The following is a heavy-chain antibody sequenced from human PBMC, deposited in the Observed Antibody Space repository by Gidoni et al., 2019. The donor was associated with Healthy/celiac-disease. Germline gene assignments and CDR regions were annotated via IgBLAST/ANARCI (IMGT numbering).Heavy chain of an antibody. CDR3: ARVDYFSYGMDV. CDR2: INHSGST. D-gene: IGHD3-16*01. J-gene: IGHJ6*02. CDR1: GGSFSGYY. Sequence: QVQLQQWGAGLLKPSETLSLTCAVYGGSFSGYYWSWIRQPPGKGLEWIGEINHSGSTNYNPSLKSRVTISVDTSKNQFSLKLSSVTAADTAVYYCARVDYFSYGMDVWGQGTTVTVSS. V-gene: IGHV4-34*01.